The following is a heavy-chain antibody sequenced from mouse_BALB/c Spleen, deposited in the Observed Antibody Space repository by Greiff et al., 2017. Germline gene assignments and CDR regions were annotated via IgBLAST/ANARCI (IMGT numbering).Heavy chain of an antibody. CDR1: GYTFTSYW. J-gene: IGHJ4*01. V-gene: IGHV1-7*01. CDR2: INPSTGYT. D-gene: IGHD2-14*01. CDR3: ARRGGTSAMDY. Sequence: VQLQQSGAELAKPGASVKMSCKASGYTFTSYWMHWVKQRPGQGLEWIGYINPSTGYTEYNQKFKDKATLTADKSSSTAYMQLSSLTSEDSAVYYCARRGGTSAMDYWGQGTSVTVSS.